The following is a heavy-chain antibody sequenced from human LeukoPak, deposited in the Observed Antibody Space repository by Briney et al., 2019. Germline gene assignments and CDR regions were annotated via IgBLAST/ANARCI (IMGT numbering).Heavy chain of an antibody. V-gene: IGHV3-23*01. CDR1: GFTFSNYA. Sequence: GGSLRLSCAASGFTFSNYAMSWVRQAPGKGLEWVSAISGSGDSTYYADSVKGRFTISRDNSKNTLYLQMNSLRAEDTAVYYCARTPYSSGWYPYFDYWGQGTLVTVSS. J-gene: IGHJ4*02. CDR2: ISGSGDST. D-gene: IGHD6-19*01. CDR3: ARTPYSSGWYPYFDY.